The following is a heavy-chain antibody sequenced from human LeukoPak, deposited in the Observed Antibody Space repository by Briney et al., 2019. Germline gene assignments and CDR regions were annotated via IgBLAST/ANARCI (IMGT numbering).Heavy chain of an antibody. D-gene: IGHD3-10*01. Sequence: SGTLSLTCTVSGASISSPYWWSWVRQPPGKGLEWIGEINHSGSTNYNPSLKSRVTISVDTSKNQFSLKLSSVTAADTAVYYCARRRGGGLWFGDHQKRGAYYYYMDVWGKGTTVTISS. CDR3: ARRRGGGLWFGDHQKRGAYYYYMDV. V-gene: IGHV4-4*02. J-gene: IGHJ6*03. CDR1: GASISSPYW. CDR2: INHSGST.